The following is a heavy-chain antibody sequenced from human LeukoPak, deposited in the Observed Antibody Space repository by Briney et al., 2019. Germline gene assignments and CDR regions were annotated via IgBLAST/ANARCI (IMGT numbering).Heavy chain of an antibody. CDR3: AADLDFGGYSHYDF. CDR1: GFTFSSYW. J-gene: IGHJ4*02. V-gene: IGHV3-74*01. CDR2: IKSDGSSI. D-gene: IGHD4-23*01. Sequence: PGGSLRLSCAASGFTFSSYWMHWVRQAPGRGLVWVSRIKSDGSSIRYADSVKGRFTTSRDNAKKTLWLQMNSLRAEDTAVYYCAADLDFGGYSHYDFWGQGTLVTVSS.